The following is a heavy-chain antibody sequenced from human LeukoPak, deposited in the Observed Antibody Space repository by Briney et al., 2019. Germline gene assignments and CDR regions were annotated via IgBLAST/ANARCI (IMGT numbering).Heavy chain of an antibody. J-gene: IGHJ5*02. D-gene: IGHD3-10*01. V-gene: IGHV3-11*01. Sequence: GGSLRLSCAASGFTFSDSYMSWIRQAPGKGLEWISYISSSGTTTYYADSVKGRFTISRDNAKKSLYLQMNSLRAEDTAVYYCARVLLWFGESPHFDPWGQGTLVTVSS. CDR2: ISSSGTTT. CDR1: GFTFSDSY. CDR3: ARVLLWFGESPHFDP.